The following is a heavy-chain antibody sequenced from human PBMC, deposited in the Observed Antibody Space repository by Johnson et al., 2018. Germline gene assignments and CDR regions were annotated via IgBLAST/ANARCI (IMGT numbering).Heavy chain of an antibody. CDR3: PDDSSGYYYFQN. CDR1: GFAFSSYV. CDR2: IGTGGDP. D-gene: IGHD3-22*01. J-gene: IGHJ1*01. V-gene: IGHV3-47*02. Sequence: VQLVQSGGGLVQPGGSLRPSCAASGFAFSSYVLHWVRRAPGKGPEWVSAIGTGGDPYYADSVMGRFTISRDKAKKSLYLQMNSLIAEDMAAWGGPDDSSGYYYFQNWVRGALVTVSS.